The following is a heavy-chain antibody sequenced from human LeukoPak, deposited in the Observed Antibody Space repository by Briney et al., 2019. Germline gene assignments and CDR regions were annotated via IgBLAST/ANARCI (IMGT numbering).Heavy chain of an antibody. J-gene: IGHJ4*02. CDR2: IIPIFGTA. D-gene: IGHD6-13*01. Sequence: ASVKVSCKASGYTFTSYGISWVRQAPGQGLEWMGGIIPIFGTANYAQKFQGRVTITADESTSTAYMELSSLRSEDTAVYYCARSDPSRIAAAVFYFDYWGQGTLVTVSS. CDR3: ARSDPSRIAAAVFYFDY. V-gene: IGHV1-69*13. CDR1: GYTFTSYG.